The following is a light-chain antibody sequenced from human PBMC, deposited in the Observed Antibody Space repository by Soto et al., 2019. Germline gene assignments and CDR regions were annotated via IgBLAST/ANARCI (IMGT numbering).Light chain of an antibody. Sequence: QSALTQPASVSGSPGQSITISCTGTSSDVGGYNYVSWYQQHTGKAPKLMIYEVSNRPSGVSNRFSGSKSGNTASLTISGLQAEDDADYYCSSYTSSSTLDVFGTGTKLTVL. CDR1: SSDVGGYNY. J-gene: IGLJ1*01. CDR2: EVS. V-gene: IGLV2-14*01. CDR3: SSYTSSSTLDV.